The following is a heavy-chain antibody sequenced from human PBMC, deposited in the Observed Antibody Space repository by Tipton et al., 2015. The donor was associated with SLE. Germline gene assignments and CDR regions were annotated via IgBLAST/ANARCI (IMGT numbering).Heavy chain of an antibody. V-gene: IGHV4-59*01. Sequence: GLVKPSETLSLICIVSGGSISNYYCSWIRQPPGKRLEWIGDIYHSEISNYNPSLQSRVTMSVDTSKNQFSLKLNSVTAADTAMYYCARHGSGRIGDFEDWGQGTLVIVSS. D-gene: IGHD3-10*01. CDR2: IYHSEIS. CDR3: ARHGSGRIGDFED. CDR1: GGSISNYY. J-gene: IGHJ4*02.